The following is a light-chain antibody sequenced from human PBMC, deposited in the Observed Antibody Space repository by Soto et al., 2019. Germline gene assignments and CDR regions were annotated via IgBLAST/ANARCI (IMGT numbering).Light chain of an antibody. Sequence: QSALTQPRSVAGAPGQSGTISCTGTSSDVGGYNYVSWYQQHPGKAPKVMIYDVSKRPSGVPDRFSGSKSGNTASLTISGLQAEDEADYYCCSYAGTYTSFVFGTGTKVTVL. V-gene: IGLV2-11*01. J-gene: IGLJ1*01. CDR3: CSYAGTYTSFV. CDR1: SSDVGGYNY. CDR2: DVS.